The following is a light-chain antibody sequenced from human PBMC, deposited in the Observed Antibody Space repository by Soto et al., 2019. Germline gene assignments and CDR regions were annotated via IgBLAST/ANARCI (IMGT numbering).Light chain of an antibody. J-gene: IGKJ1*01. Sequence: EIVMTQSPATLSVSPGERATLSCRSSQSVSSNLAWYQQKPGQAPRLLIYGASTRATGIPARFSGSGSGTVFTLTISGLQSEGFAVYYCPQYSNSRGTFGQGTKVQI. CDR3: PQYSNSRGT. CDR2: GAS. CDR1: QSVSSN. V-gene: IGKV3-15*01.